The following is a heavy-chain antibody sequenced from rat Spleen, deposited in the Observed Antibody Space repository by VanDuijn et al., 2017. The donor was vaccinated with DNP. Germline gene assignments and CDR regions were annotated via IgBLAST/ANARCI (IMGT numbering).Heavy chain of an antibody. CDR2: ISTGGGNT. Sequence: EVQLVESGGGLVQPGRSLKLSCAASGFTFSNYGMAWVRQAPTKGLEWVASISTGGGNTYYRDSVKGRFTISRDNAKTTQYLQMDSLRSEDTATYYCASLGNPPFYWYFDLWGPGTMVTVSS. CDR3: ASLGNPPFYWYFDL. D-gene: IGHD3-1*01. V-gene: IGHV5S13*01. J-gene: IGHJ1*01. CDR1: GFTFSNYG.